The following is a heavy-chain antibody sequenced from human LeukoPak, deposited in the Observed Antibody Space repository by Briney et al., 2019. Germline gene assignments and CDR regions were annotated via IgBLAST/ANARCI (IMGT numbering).Heavy chain of an antibody. D-gene: IGHD3-10*01. CDR1: GFTFSSYG. CDR2: IRYDGSNK. V-gene: IGHV3-30*02. CDR3: AKDRDYGWVPDY. J-gene: IGHJ4*02. Sequence: GGSLRLSCAASGFTFSSYGMHWVRQAPGKGLEWVAFIRYDGSNKYYADSVKGRFTISRDNSKNTLYLQMNSLRAEDTAVYYCAKDRDYGWVPDYWGQGTLVTVSS.